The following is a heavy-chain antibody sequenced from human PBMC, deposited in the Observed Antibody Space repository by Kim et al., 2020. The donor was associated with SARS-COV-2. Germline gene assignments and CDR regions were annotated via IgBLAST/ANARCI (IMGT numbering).Heavy chain of an antibody. CDR3: ARVRLLYYYYYMDV. D-gene: IGHD4-17*01. V-gene: IGHV3-20*01. Sequence: ADSVKGRLPISRDNAKNSLYLQMNSLRAEDTALYHCARVRLLYYYYYMDVWGKGTTVTVSS. J-gene: IGHJ6*03.